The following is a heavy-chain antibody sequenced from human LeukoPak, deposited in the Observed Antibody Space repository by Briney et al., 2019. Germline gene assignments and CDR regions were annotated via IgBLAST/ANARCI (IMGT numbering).Heavy chain of an antibody. CDR1: GLNFSSRW. D-gene: IGHD2-15*01. Sequence: PGGSLRLSCAASGLNFSSRWMNWVRQAPGQGLEWVASIKEDGSEKHYVDSVKGRFTISRDNGKNSLYLQMNSLRAEDTAVYYCAREYCSGGSCYYYYYGMDVWGQGTTATVSS. CDR2: IKEDGSEK. V-gene: IGHV3-7*03. CDR3: AREYCSGGSCYYYYYGMDV. J-gene: IGHJ6*02.